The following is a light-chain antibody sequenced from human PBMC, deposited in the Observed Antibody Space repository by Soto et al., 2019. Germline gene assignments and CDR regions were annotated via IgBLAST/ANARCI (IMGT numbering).Light chain of an antibody. J-gene: IGKJ3*01. Sequence: DIVMTQSPDSLAVSLGERATINCKSSQSVLYSSNNKNYLACYQQKPGQPPKLLIYWASTRESGVPDRFSGSGSGTDFTLTISSLQAEDVAVYYCQQYYSTPFTFGPGTKVDI. CDR2: WAS. CDR1: QSVLYSSNNKNY. V-gene: IGKV4-1*01. CDR3: QQYYSTPFT.